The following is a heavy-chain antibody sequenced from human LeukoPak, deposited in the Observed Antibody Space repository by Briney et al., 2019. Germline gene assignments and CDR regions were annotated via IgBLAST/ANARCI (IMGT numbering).Heavy chain of an antibody. J-gene: IGHJ5*02. Sequence: PSETLSLTCAVYGGSFSGYYWSWIRQPPGKGLEWIGEINHSGGTNYNPSLKSRVTISVDTSKNQFSLKLSSVTAADTAVYYCAREYSSSSDWFDPWGQGTLVTVSS. CDR1: GGSFSGYY. V-gene: IGHV4-34*01. D-gene: IGHD6-6*01. CDR3: AREYSSSSDWFDP. CDR2: INHSGGT.